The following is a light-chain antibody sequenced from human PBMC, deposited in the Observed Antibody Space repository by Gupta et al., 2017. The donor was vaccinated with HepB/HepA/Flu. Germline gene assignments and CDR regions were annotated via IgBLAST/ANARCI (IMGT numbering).Light chain of an antibody. Sequence: QVVLTQSPSASASLGASVKLTCTLSSGHSSYAIAWHQQQPEKGPRFLMRLNSDGSHSKGDGIPDRFSGSSSGAERYLTISSLQSDDEADDYCQTWGTGQKGFGGGTKLT. J-gene: IGLJ2*01. V-gene: IGLV4-69*01. CDR1: SGHSSYA. CDR3: QTWGTGQKG. CDR2: LNSDGSH.